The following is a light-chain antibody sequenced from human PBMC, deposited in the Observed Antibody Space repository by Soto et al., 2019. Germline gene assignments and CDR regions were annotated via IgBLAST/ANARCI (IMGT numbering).Light chain of an antibody. J-gene: IGKJ5*01. Sequence: EIMMPQSPATLSVSPGARATLSCRASQSVRNNLAWYQQKPGQAPRLLIYYASTRATGIPARFSGSGSGTEFTLTISSLQSEDFALYDWQQYNNWPPITFGQGTRLEIK. CDR1: QSVRNN. CDR2: YAS. CDR3: QQYNNWPPIT. V-gene: IGKV3-15*01.